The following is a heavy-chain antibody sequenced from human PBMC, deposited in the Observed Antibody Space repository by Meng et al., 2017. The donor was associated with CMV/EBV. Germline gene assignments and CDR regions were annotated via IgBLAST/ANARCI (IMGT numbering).Heavy chain of an antibody. CDR3: ARAGEDYYYDNSGYPGYFDY. D-gene: IGHD3-22*01. Sequence: GSLRLSCAVSGGSISSSNWWSLVRQPPGKGLEWIGEIYHSGSTNYNPSLKSRVTISVDKSKNQFSLKLSSVTAADTAVYYCARAGEDYYYDNSGYPGYFDYWGQGTLVTVSS. CDR1: GGSISSSNW. J-gene: IGHJ4*02. V-gene: IGHV4-4*02. CDR2: IYHSGST.